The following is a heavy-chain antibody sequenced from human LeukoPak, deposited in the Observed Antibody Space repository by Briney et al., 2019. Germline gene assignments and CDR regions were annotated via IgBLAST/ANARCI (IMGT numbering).Heavy chain of an antibody. CDR3: AKDLRYSGSYPEIDY. J-gene: IGHJ4*02. CDR1: GFTFSSYG. V-gene: IGHV3-30*02. Sequence: GGSLRLSCAASGFTFSSYGMHWVRQAPGKGLEWVAFIRYDGSNKYYADSVKGRFTISSDNSKNTLYLQMNSLRAEDTAVYYCAKDLRYSGSYPEIDYWGQGTLVTVSS. CDR2: IRYDGSNK. D-gene: IGHD1-26*01.